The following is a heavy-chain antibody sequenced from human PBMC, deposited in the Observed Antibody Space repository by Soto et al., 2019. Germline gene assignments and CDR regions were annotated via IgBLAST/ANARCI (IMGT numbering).Heavy chain of an antibody. Sequence: QVQLVQSGAEVKKPGSSVKVSCKASGGTFSSYTISWVRQAPGQGLEWMGRIIPILGIANYAQKFQGRVTITADKSTSTAYMELSSLRSEDTAVYYCARESGYYLGGQQYFQHWGQGTLVTVSS. J-gene: IGHJ1*01. CDR3: ARESGYYLGGQQYFQH. V-gene: IGHV1-69*08. D-gene: IGHD3-3*01. CDR1: GGTFSSYT. CDR2: IIPILGIA.